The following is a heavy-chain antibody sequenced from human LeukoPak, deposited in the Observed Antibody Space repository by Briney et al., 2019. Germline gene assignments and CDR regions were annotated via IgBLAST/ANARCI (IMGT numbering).Heavy chain of an antibody. CDR3: ARSILPGYCTNGVCYNWFDP. D-gene: IGHD2-8*01. J-gene: IGHJ5*02. V-gene: IGHV6-1*01. CDR2: TYYRSKWYN. Sequence: SQTLSLTCAISGDSVSSNSAAWNWIRQSPSRGLEWLGRTYYRSKWYNDYAVSVKSRITINPDTSKNQFSLQLNSVTPEDTAVYYCARSILPGYCTNGVCYNWFDPWGQGTLVTVSS. CDR1: GDSVSSNSAA.